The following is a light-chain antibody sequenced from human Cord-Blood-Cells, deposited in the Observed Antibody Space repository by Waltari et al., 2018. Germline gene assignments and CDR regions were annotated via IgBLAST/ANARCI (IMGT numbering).Light chain of an antibody. V-gene: IGKV1-39*01. J-gene: IGKJ3*01. CDR2: AAS. CDR3: QQSYSTPPFT. Sequence: DIQMTQSPSSLSASVGDRVTITCRASQSISSYLNWYPQKPGKAPKLLIYAASSLQSGVPSRFSGSGSGTDFTLTISSLQPEDFATYYCQQSYSTPPFTLGPGTKEDIK. CDR1: QSISSY.